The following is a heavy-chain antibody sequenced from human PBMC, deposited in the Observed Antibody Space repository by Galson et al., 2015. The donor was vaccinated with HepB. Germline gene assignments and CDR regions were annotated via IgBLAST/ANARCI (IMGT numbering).Heavy chain of an antibody. Sequence: SLRLSCAASEFTFSSYTMNWVRQAPGKGLEWVSSISSSSTYIYYADSVKGRFTISRDNSKNSLYLQMNTLRAEDTAVYYCAREMIRGPVRRFDYWGQGTLVTVSS. V-gene: IGHV3-21*01. D-gene: IGHD3-10*01. J-gene: IGHJ4*02. CDR2: ISSSSTYI. CDR1: EFTFSSYT. CDR3: AREMIRGPVRRFDY.